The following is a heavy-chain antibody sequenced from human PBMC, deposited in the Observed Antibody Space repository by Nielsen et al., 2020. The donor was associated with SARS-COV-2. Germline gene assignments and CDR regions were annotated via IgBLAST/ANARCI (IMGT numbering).Heavy chain of an antibody. V-gene: IGHV4-31*03. CDR2: IYYSGST. Sequence: SETLSLTCTVSGGSISSGGYYWSWMRQHPGKGLEWIGYIYYSGSTYYTPSRKIRVTISVDTTKNQLYLKLSSVTAADKAVYDCARDRLFNYPLDYWGQGTLVTVSS. J-gene: IGHJ4*02. D-gene: IGHD3-22*01. CDR3: ARDRLFNYPLDY. CDR1: GGSISSGGYY.